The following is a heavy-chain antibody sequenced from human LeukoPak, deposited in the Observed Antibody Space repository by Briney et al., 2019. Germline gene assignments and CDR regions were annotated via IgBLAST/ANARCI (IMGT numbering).Heavy chain of an antibody. CDR2: ISASSNSI. Sequence: GGSLRLSCAASGFTLNTYTMNWVRQPPGKELEWISSISASSNSIEYADSVEGRFSISRDSAKNSLDLQMNSLRADDTAMYYCARDLGLRRNGYNPFDYWGQGTLVTVSS. CDR1: GFTLNTYT. D-gene: IGHD5-24*01. J-gene: IGHJ4*02. V-gene: IGHV3-48*01. CDR3: ARDLGLRRNGYNPFDY.